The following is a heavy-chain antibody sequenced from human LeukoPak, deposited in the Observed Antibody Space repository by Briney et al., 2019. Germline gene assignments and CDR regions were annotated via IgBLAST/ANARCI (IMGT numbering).Heavy chain of an antibody. Sequence: GGSLRLSCAASGFTFSSYWMHWVRQAPGKGLVWVSRIKSAGSSIMYADSAKGRFTISRDNAKNTVYLQMNSLRAEDTAVYYCARDLDYGGKSNFDYWGQGTLVTVSS. CDR3: ARDLDYGGKSNFDY. CDR1: GFTFSSYW. D-gene: IGHD4-23*01. J-gene: IGHJ4*02. V-gene: IGHV3-74*03. CDR2: IKSAGSSI.